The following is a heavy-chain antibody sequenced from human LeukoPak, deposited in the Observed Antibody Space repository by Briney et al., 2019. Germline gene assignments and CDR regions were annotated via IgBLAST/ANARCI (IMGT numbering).Heavy chain of an antibody. D-gene: IGHD5-18*01. CDR1: GFTFSSYS. CDR3: ARDVDTAMVTIDY. J-gene: IGHJ4*02. V-gene: IGHV3-21*01. Sequence: GGSLRLSCAASGFTFSSYSMNWVRQAPGKGLEWVSSISSSSSYIYYADSVKGRFTISRDNAKNSLYLQMNSLRAEDTAVYYCARDVDTAMVTIDYWGQGTLVTVSS. CDR2: ISSSSSYI.